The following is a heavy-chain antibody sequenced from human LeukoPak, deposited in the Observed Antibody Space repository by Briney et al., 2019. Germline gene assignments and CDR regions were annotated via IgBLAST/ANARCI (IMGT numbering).Heavy chain of an antibody. CDR1: GFTFSSYA. V-gene: IGHV3-23*01. J-gene: IGHJ4*02. D-gene: IGHD3-22*01. Sequence: QPGGSLRLSCAASGFTFSSYAMSWVRQAPGKGLEWVSAISGSGGSTYYADSMKGRFTISRDNSKNTLYLQMNSLRAEDTAVYYCAKDGSLLPINYFDYWGQGTLVTVSS. CDR2: ISGSGGST. CDR3: AKDGSLLPINYFDY.